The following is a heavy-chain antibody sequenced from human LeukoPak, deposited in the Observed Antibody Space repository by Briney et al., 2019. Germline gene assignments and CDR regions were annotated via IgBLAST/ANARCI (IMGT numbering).Heavy chain of an antibody. Sequence: GGSLRLSCAASGFTVKDNFMSWVRQAPGKGLEWVSVLYSGGATYYADSVKGRFTISRDNSKNIVLLQMNDLRTEDTAFYYCTRDSANYHFAYWGQGALVTVSS. V-gene: IGHV3-66*01. D-gene: IGHD4/OR15-4a*01. J-gene: IGHJ4*02. CDR1: GFTVKDNF. CDR2: LYSGGAT. CDR3: TRDSANYHFAY.